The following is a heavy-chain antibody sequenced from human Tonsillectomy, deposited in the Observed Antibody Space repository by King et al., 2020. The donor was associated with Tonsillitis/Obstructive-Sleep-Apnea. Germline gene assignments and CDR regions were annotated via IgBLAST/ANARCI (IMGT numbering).Heavy chain of an antibody. V-gene: IGHV3-74*01. CDR3: VREYSTSSGRAFDI. J-gene: IGHJ3*02. CDR1: GFTFNNYW. D-gene: IGHD6-6*01. Sequence: EVQLVESGGGLVQPGGSLRLSCAASGFTFNNYWMHWVRQAPGKGLVWVSRINGDGSGTNYADSVKGRITISRDNAKNTLFLQMNSLRAEDTAVFYCVREYSTSSGRAFDIWGQGTMVTVSS. CDR2: INGDGSGT.